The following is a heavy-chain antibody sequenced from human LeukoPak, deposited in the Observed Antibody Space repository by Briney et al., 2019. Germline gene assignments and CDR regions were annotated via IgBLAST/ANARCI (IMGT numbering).Heavy chain of an antibody. J-gene: IGHJ5*02. Sequence: SQTLSLTCAISGDSVSSNSAAWNWIRQSPSRGLEWLGRTYYRSKWYNDYAVSVKSRITINPDTSKNQFSLKLTSVTAADTAVYYCASRDCSSTSCHEGYNWFDPWGQGILVSVSS. CDR2: TYYRSKWYN. D-gene: IGHD2-2*01. CDR3: ASRDCSSTSCHEGYNWFDP. CDR1: GDSVSSNSAA. V-gene: IGHV6-1*01.